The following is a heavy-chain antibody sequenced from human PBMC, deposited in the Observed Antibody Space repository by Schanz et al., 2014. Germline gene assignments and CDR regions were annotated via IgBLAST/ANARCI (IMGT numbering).Heavy chain of an antibody. Sequence: EVRLVESGGGLVQPGGSLRLSCEASGFDFNSYSMNWVRQVPGKGLEWVSSISSSGSYIYYADSVKGRFTISRDNSENTLYLQMNSLRAEDTAVYYCAKARRKSNCSGGRCFHYSYYGMDVWGQGTTVTVSS. V-gene: IGHV3-23*04. J-gene: IGHJ6*02. D-gene: IGHD2-15*01. CDR3: AKARRKSNCSGGRCFHYSYYGMDV. CDR2: ISSSGSYI. CDR1: GFDFNSYS.